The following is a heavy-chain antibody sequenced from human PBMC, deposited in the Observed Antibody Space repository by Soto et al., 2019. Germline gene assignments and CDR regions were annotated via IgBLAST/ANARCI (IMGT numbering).Heavy chain of an antibody. Sequence: QVQLVQSGGGVVQPGRSLRLSCAASGFSFSSYGMQWVRRAPGKGLEWVAVIWHDGSNQNYADSVKGRFTISRDNSNNILYPQLNSLRAEDTAVYYCARERGQIDYWGQGIQVTVSS. CDR2: IWHDGSNQ. CDR1: GFSFSSYG. J-gene: IGHJ4*02. CDR3: ARERGQIDY. V-gene: IGHV3-33*01.